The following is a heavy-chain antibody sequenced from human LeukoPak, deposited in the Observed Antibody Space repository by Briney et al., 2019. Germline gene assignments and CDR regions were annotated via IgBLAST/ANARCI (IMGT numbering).Heavy chain of an antibody. CDR1: GFTFSSYS. CDR3: ARDGSYGSSWFDY. V-gene: IGHV3-21*01. Sequence: GGSLRLSCAASGFTFSSYSMNWVRQAPGKGLEWVSSISSSSSYIYYADSVKGRFTISRDNAKNSLYLQMNSLRAEDTAVYYCARDGSYGSSWFDYWGQGTLVTVSS. CDR2: ISSSSSYI. D-gene: IGHD5-18*01. J-gene: IGHJ4*02.